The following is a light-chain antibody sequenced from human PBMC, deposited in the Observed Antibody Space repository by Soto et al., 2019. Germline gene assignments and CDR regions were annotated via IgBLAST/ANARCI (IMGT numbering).Light chain of an antibody. CDR2: GAS. CDR3: QQRSNWPRT. CDR1: QSVLYSSNNKNY. Sequence: DIVMTQSPDSLAVSLGERATINCKSSQSVLYSSNNKNYLAWYQQRPGQAPRLLIYGASTRATGVPVRFRGGGSGTDFTLTISSLEAEDFAVYYCQQRSNWPRTFGQGTKVDIK. J-gene: IGKJ1*01. V-gene: IGKV4-1*01.